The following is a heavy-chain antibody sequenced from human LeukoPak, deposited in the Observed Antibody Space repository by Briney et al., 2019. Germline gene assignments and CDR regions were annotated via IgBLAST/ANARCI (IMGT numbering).Heavy chain of an antibody. Sequence: PSETLSLTCTVSGGSISSNNYYWGWIRQPPGKGLEWIGSIYYSGSTYYNPSLKSRVTISVDTSKNQFSLKLSSVTAADTAVYYCARQDYYDSSGPVDYWGQGTLVTVSS. CDR2: IYYSGST. CDR3: ARQDYYDSSGPVDY. J-gene: IGHJ4*02. D-gene: IGHD3-22*01. V-gene: IGHV4-39*01. CDR1: GGSISSNNYY.